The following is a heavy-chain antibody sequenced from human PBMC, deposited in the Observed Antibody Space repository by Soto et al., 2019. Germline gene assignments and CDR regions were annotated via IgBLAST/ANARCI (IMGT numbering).Heavy chain of an antibody. CDR1: GFIFTNFW. J-gene: IGHJ4*02. CDR3: TTVFDF. Sequence: PGGSLRLSCAASGFIFTNFWMHWVRQAPGQGLEWVSRINGDGSTASYADSVQGRFTISRDNAKNTLYLQMDRLRAEDTAVYYCTTVFDFWGQGTPVTVSS. CDR2: INGDGSTA. V-gene: IGHV3-74*01.